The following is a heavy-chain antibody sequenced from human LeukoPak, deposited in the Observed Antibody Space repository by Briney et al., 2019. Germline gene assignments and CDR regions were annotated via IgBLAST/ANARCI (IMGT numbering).Heavy chain of an antibody. CDR1: VLTVYEQA. D-gene: IGHD3-10*01. Sequence: PGGSLRLSCAASVLTVYEQAMRWVRHAPGRGLEWVSVICNDGSTYYADPVRSRFTISRDISKNTLYLQMSSLSTEDTALYHVARQTEYYSGSGGSYWGAFDLWGQGTRVTVSS. V-gene: IGHV3-43*02. J-gene: IGHJ3*01. CDR2: ICNDGST. CDR3: ARQTEYYSGSGGSYWGAFDL.